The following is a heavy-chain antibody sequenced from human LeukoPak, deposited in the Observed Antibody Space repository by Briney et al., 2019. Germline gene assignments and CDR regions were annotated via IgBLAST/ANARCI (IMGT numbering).Heavy chain of an antibody. V-gene: IGHV4-34*01. J-gene: IGHJ3*02. CDR1: GGSFSGYY. Sequence: SETLSLTCAVYGGSFSGYYWSWIRQPPGKGLEWIGEINHSGSTNYNPSLKSRVTISVDTSKNQFSLKLSSVTAADTAVYYCATQRGYSYGDAFDIWGQGTMVTVSS. CDR2: INHSGST. D-gene: IGHD5-18*01. CDR3: ATQRGYSYGDAFDI.